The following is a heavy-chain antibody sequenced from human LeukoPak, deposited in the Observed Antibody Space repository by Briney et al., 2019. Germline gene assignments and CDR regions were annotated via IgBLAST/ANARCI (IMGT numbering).Heavy chain of an antibody. CDR3: ARRGYSDSSGYDY. Sequence: PGGSLRLSCAASGFTFSTFAMIWVRQPPGKGLEWVSSIFPSGGEIHYADSVRGRFTISRDNAKNSLYLQINSLRAEDTAIYYCARRGYSDSSGYDYWGQGTLVTVSS. J-gene: IGHJ4*02. CDR1: GFTFSTFA. CDR2: IFPSGGEI. V-gene: IGHV3-21*01. D-gene: IGHD3-22*01.